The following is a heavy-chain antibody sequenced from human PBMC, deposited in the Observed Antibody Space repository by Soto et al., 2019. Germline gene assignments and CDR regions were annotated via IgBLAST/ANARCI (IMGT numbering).Heavy chain of an antibody. D-gene: IGHD3-10*01. Sequence: XETLSLTCTVSGCSISSYYWSWIRQPPGKGLEWIGYIYYSGSTNYNPSLKSRVTISVDTSKNQFSLKLSSVTAADTAVYYCARGRSGAYWGQGSLVTVSS. CDR1: GCSISSYY. CDR3: ARGRSGAY. CDR2: IYYSGST. V-gene: IGHV4-59*01. J-gene: IGHJ4*02.